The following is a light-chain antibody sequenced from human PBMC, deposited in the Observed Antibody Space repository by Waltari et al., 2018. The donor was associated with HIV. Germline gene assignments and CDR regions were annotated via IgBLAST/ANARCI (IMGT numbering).Light chain of an antibody. CDR3: QQSYSTLMYT. Sequence: DIQLTQSPSSLSAFVGDRFTITCRASQSISTYLNWYQEKPGKAPNLLIYGASSLHSGVPSRFSGSGSGTEFTLTISSLQLEDFATYYCQQSYSTLMYTFGQGTKLEIK. CDR1: QSISTY. V-gene: IGKV1-39*01. CDR2: GAS. J-gene: IGKJ2*01.